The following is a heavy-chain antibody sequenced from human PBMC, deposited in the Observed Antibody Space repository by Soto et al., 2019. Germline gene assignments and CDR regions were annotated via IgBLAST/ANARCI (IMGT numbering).Heavy chain of an antibody. D-gene: IGHD4-17*01. V-gene: IGHV3-48*01. CDR3: ARDRYGDYVADI. CDR1: GFTFSSYS. J-gene: IGHJ3*02. Sequence: PGGPLRLSCAASGFTFSSYSMNWVHQAPGKGLEWVSYISSSSSTIYYADSVKGRFTISRDNAKNSLYLQMNSLRAEDTAVYYCARDRYGDYVADIWGQGTMVTVSS. CDR2: ISSSSSTI.